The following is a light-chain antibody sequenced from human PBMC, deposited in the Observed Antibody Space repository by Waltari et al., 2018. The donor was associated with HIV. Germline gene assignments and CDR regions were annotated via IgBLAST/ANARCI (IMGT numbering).Light chain of an antibody. J-gene: IGLJ2*01. Sequence: QSVLTQPPSASGTPRQRVTISCSGSSSHIGSNTVNWYQQLPGTAPKLLIYNNNQRPSGVPDRFSGSKSGTSASLAISGLQSEDEADYYCAAWDDSLNGVIFGGGTKLTVL. CDR2: NNN. CDR3: AAWDDSLNGVI. CDR1: SSHIGSNT. V-gene: IGLV1-44*01.